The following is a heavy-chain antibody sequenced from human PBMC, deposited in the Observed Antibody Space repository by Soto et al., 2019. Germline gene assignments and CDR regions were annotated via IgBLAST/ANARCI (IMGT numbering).Heavy chain of an antibody. D-gene: IGHD3-16*01. CDR1: GGSLSGYY. J-gene: IGHJ6*03. CDR3: ARGGGPRVYYYYYMDV. Sequence: QVQLQQWGAGLLKPSETLSLTCDVYGGSLSGYYWSWIRQPQGKGQEWIGEINHSGSTNYNPSLKSRVTISVDTSKNQCSLKLSSVTAADTAVYYCARGGGPRVYYYYYMDVWGKGTTVTVSS. V-gene: IGHV4-34*01. CDR2: INHSGST.